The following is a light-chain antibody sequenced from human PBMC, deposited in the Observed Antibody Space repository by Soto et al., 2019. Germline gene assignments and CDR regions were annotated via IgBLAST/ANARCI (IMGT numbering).Light chain of an antibody. CDR1: QSVSNY. CDR2: GAS. V-gene: IGKV3-20*01. CDR3: HQYGGSPQT. J-gene: IGKJ1*01. Sequence: EIVLTQSPGTLSLSPGERATLSCRASQSVSNYLAWYQRKPGQAPRLLIYGASRRATGIPDRFSGSGSGTAFTLTISRLEPEDFAVYYCHQYGGSPQTFGQGTKVEIK.